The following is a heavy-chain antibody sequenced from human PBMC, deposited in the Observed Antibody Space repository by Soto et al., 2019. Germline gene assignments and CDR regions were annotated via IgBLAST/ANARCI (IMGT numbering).Heavy chain of an antibody. V-gene: IGHV3-33*01. CDR2: IWYDGSNK. CDR1: GFTFSSYG. Sequence: QVPLVESGGGVVQPGRSLRLSCAASGFTFSSYGMHWVRQAPGKGLEWVAVIWYDGSNKYYADSVKGRFTISRDNSKNTLYLQMNSLRAEDTAVYYCAGSSSWEPDWYFDLWGRGTLVTVSS. CDR3: AGSSSWEPDWYFDL. J-gene: IGHJ2*01. D-gene: IGHD6-13*01.